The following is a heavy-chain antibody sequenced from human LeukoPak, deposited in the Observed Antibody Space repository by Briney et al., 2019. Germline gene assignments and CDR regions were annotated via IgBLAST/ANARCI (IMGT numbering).Heavy chain of an antibody. CDR1: GGSFSGYY. V-gene: IGHV4-34*01. CDR2: INHSGST. CDR3: ARGHIVATVDV. Sequence: RSSETLSLTCAVYGGSFSGYYRSWIRQPPGKGLEWIGEINHSGSTNYNPSLKSRVTISVDTSKNQFSLKLSSVTAADTAVYYCARGHIVATVDVWGKGTTVTVSS. J-gene: IGHJ6*04. D-gene: IGHD5-12*01.